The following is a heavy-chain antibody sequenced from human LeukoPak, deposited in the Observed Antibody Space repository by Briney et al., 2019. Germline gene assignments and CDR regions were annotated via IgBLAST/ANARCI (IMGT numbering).Heavy chain of an antibody. CDR1: GFTFSSYW. Sequence: GGSLRLSCAVSGFTFSSYWMHWVRQVPGKGLVWVSRISPTGSTTSYADSVKGRFTVSRDNAKNTLYLQVNNLRAEDTAVYYCARGPNSNWSGLDFWGQGTLLTVSS. V-gene: IGHV3-74*01. J-gene: IGHJ4*02. CDR3: ARGPNSNWSGLDF. CDR2: ISPTGSTT. D-gene: IGHD6-6*01.